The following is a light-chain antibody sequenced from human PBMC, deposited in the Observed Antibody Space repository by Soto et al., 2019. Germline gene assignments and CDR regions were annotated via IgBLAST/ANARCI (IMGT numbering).Light chain of an antibody. J-gene: IGKJ1*01. CDR3: QQYNNWPGT. V-gene: IGKV3-15*01. Sequence: IMMTQSPATLSVSQGEIATLSCRASQSVSSNLAWYQQKPGQAPRLLIYGASTRATGIPARFSGSGSGTEFTLTISSLQSEDFAVYYCQQYNNWPGTFGQGTKVDI. CDR1: QSVSSN. CDR2: GAS.